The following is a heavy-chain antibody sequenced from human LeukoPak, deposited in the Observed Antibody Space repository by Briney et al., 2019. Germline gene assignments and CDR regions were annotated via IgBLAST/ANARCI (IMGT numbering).Heavy chain of an antibody. D-gene: IGHD1-26*01. CDR2: ISSSSSYI. Sequence: GGSLRLSCAASGFTFSSYSMNWVRQAPGKGLELASSISSSSSYIYYADSVKGRFTISRDNAKNSLYLQMNSLRAEDTAVYYCARDQGATNYFDYWGQGTLVTVSS. CDR1: GFTFSSYS. V-gene: IGHV3-21*01. J-gene: IGHJ4*02. CDR3: ARDQGATNYFDY.